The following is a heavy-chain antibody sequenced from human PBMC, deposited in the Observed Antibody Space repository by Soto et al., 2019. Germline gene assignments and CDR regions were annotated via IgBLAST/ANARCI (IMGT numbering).Heavy chain of an antibody. CDR3: AREEYGSSSYYYGMAV. V-gene: IGHV4-31*03. Sequence: PSETLSLTCTVSGGSISSGGYYWSWIRQHPGKGLEWIGYIYYSGSTYYNPSLKSRVTISVDTSKNQFSLKLSSVTAADTAVYYCAREEYGSSSYYYGMAVWGQGTTVTVPS. CDR2: IYYSGST. J-gene: IGHJ6*02. CDR1: GGSISSGGYY. D-gene: IGHD6-6*01.